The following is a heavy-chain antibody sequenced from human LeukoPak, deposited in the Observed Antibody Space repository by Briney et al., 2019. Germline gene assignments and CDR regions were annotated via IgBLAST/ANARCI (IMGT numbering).Heavy chain of an antibody. CDR2: INWNGGST. Sequence: GGTLRLSCAASGFTFDDYGMSWVRQAPGKGLEWVSGINWNGGSTGYADSVNGRFTISRDNAKNSLYLQMNSLRAEDTALYHCARDLDYGLDYWGQGTLVTVSS. J-gene: IGHJ4*02. CDR3: ARDLDYGLDY. V-gene: IGHV3-20*01. CDR1: GFTFDDYG. D-gene: IGHD4-17*01.